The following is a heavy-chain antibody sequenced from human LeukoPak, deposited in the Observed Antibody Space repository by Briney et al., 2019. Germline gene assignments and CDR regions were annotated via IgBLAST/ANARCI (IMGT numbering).Heavy chain of an antibody. CDR1: GYTFTGYY. D-gene: IGHD6-13*01. CDR3: ARGGIAAADWWFDP. J-gene: IGHJ5*02. V-gene: IGHV1-2*02. CDR2: INPNSGGT. Sequence: GASVKVSCKASGYTFTGYYMHWVRQAPGQGLEWMGWINPNSGGTNYAQKFQGRVTMTRDTSISTAYMELSSLRSEDTAVYYCARGGIAAADWWFDPWGQGTLVTVSS.